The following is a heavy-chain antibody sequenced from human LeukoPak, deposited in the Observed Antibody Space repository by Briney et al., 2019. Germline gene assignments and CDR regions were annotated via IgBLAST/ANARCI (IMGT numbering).Heavy chain of an antibody. D-gene: IGHD3-9*01. J-gene: IGHJ4*02. CDR3: ATDLSVLFSLSIDY. Sequence: GGSRRLSCAASGFTFADYAMHWVRQAPGKGLEWVSGISWNSGSIGYADSVKGRFTISRDNAKNSLYLQMNSLRAEDTAVYYCATDLSVLFSLSIDYWGQAPLVT. CDR1: GFTFADYA. CDR2: ISWNSGSI. V-gene: IGHV3-9*01.